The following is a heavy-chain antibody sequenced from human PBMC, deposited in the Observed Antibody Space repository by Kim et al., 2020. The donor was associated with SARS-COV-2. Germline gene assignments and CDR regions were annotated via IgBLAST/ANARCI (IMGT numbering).Heavy chain of an antibody. CDR1: GYSFTSYW. Sequence: GESLKISCKGSGYSFTSYWLGWVRQMPGKGLEWMGIIYPGDSDTRYSPSFQGQVTISADKSISTAYLQWSSLKASDTAMYYCARRVAEYSSGWYVYGMDVWGQGTTVTVSS. CDR3: ARRVAEYSSGWYVYGMDV. CDR2: IYPGDSDT. D-gene: IGHD6-19*01. V-gene: IGHV5-51*01. J-gene: IGHJ6*02.